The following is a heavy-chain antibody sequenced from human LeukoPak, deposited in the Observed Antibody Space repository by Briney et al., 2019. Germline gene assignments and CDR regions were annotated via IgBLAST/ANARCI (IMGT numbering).Heavy chain of an antibody. CDR1: GGSFSVYY. D-gene: IGHD3-22*01. J-gene: IGHJ4*02. CDR3: ARGSVIGSGYYDY. CDR2: INHSGST. V-gene: IGHV4-34*01. Sequence: SETLSLTCVVYGGSFSVYYWSWVRQPPGGGLVWIGEINHSGSTNYNPSLKSRDTISVDTSKKQFSLWVSSVPSAHTAVYYCARGSVIGSGYYDYWGQGTLVTVSS.